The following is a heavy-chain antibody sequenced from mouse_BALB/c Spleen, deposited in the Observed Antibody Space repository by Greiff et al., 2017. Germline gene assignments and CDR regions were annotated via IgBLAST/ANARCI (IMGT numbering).Heavy chain of an antibody. CDR3: ARDYYGYDDGDYYAMDY. J-gene: IGHJ4*01. CDR1: GYSITSGYY. V-gene: IGHV3-6*02. CDR2: ISYDGSN. D-gene: IGHD2-2*01. Sequence: VQLKQSGPGLVKPSQSLSLTCSVTGYSITSGYYWNWIRQFPGNKLEWMGYISYDGSNNYNPSLKNRISITRDTSKNQFFLKLNSVTTEDTATYYCARDYYGYDDGDYYAMDYWGQGTSVTVSS.